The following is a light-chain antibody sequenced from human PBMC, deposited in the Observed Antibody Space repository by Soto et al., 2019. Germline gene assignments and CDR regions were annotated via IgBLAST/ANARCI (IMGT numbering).Light chain of an antibody. Sequence: QSGLIQPPSASGSPGQSVTISCTGTSSDIGGNNYVSWYQQHPGKVPKLMIYQVNKRPSGVPDRFSGSKSGNTASLTVTGLQAEDEADYYCSSYVGSNSVVFGGVTKLTVL. V-gene: IGLV2-8*01. J-gene: IGLJ2*01. CDR2: QVN. CDR3: SSYVGSNSVV. CDR1: SSDIGGNNY.